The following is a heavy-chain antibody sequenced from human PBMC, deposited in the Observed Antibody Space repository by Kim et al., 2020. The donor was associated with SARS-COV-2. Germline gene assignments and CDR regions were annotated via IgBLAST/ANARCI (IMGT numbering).Heavy chain of an antibody. V-gene: IGHV4-4*02. D-gene: IGHD3-16*01. J-gene: IGHJ4*02. CDR3: ARDWGTAHGVFDY. CDR2: IYHSGST. Sequence: SETLSLTCAVSGSSISSSNWWSWVRQPPGKGLEWIGEIYHSGSTNYNPSLKSRVTISVDKSKNQFSLKLSSVTAADTAVYYCARDWGTAHGVFDYWGQGTLVTVSS. CDR1: GSSISSSNW.